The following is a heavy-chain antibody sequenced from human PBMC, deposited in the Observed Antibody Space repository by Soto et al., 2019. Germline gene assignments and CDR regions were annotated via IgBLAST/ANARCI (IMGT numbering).Heavy chain of an antibody. D-gene: IGHD3-22*01. CDR3: ARGLIYDSSGYYFDY. CDR1: GYTFTNYY. Sequence: ASVKVSCKASGYTFTNYYMHWVRQAPGQGLEWMGIINPSGGSTRYAQKFQGRVTMTRDTSTSTVYMELSSLKSEDTAVYYCARGLIYDSSGYYFDYWGQGTLVTVSS. V-gene: IGHV1-46*01. J-gene: IGHJ4*02. CDR2: INPSGGST.